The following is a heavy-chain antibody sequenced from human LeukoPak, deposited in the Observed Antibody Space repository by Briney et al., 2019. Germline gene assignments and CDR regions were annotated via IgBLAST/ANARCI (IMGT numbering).Heavy chain of an antibody. D-gene: IGHD3-10*01. Sequence: SGGSLRLSCAASGFTFSSYTMNWVRQAPGKGLEWVAFIRYDGSKIYYADSVKGRFTISRDISNNTVYLQMNSLRAEDTAVYYCAKDPRHGSGTYSYYYFFYYMDVWGKGTTVTVSS. CDR1: GFTFSSYT. CDR3: AKDPRHGSGTYSYYYFFYYMDV. CDR2: IRYDGSKI. V-gene: IGHV3-30*02. J-gene: IGHJ6*03.